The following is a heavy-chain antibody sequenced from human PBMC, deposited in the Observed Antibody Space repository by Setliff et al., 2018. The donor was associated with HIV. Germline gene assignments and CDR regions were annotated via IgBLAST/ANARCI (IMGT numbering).Heavy chain of an antibody. V-gene: IGHV4-34*01. CDR1: GGSFSGYY. D-gene: IGHD3-22*01. Sequence: SETLSLTCAVYGGSFSGYYWSWIRQPPGKGLEWIGEINRSGSTNYNPSLKSRVTISVDTSKNQFSLKLSSVTAADTAVYYCARRGGAIGYDRTRRPSFNAFDIWGQGTMVTVSS. CDR2: INRSGST. J-gene: IGHJ3*02. CDR3: ARRGGAIGYDRTRRPSFNAFDI.